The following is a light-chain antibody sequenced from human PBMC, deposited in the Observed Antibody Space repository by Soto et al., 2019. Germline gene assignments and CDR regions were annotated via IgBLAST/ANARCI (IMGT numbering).Light chain of an antibody. CDR3: CSYAVSNTYL. Sequence: QSALTQRASVSASPGQSITISCTGTDSDVGSHNLVSWYQLHPGKAPKLMIYEVTKRPSGVTNRFSGSKSGNTASLTIAGLQAEDEADYYCCSYAVSNTYLFGNGTKVTVL. CDR2: EVT. CDR1: DSDVGSHNL. V-gene: IGLV2-23*02. J-gene: IGLJ1*01.